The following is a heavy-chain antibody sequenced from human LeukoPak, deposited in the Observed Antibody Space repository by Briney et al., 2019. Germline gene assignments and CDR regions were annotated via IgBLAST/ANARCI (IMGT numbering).Heavy chain of an antibody. J-gene: IGHJ4*02. CDR3: ARVRKNRAPSGVTFGY. V-gene: IGHV3-30-3*01. CDR1: GFTFSSYA. CDR2: ISYDGSNK. Sequence: PGRSLRLSCAASGFTFSSYAMHWVRQAPGKGLEWVAVISYDGSNKYYADSVKGRFTISRGNSKNTLYLQMNSLRAEDTAVYYCARVRKNRAPSGVTFGYWGQGTLVTVSS. D-gene: IGHD4-23*01.